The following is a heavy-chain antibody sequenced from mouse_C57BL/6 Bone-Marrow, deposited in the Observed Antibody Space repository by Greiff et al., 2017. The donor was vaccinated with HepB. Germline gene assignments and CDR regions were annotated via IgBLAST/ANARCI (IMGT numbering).Heavy chain of an antibody. J-gene: IGHJ2*01. CDR2: IYPRSGNT. D-gene: IGHD1-1*01. Sequence: VQLQQSGAELARPGASVKLSCKASGYTFTSYGISWVKQRTGQGLEWIGEIYPRSGNTYYNEKFKGKATLTADKSSSTAYMELRSLTSEDSADYFWARSTTVPREDYFDYWGQGTTLTVSS. V-gene: IGHV1-81*01. CDR3: ARSTTVPREDYFDY. CDR1: GYTFTSYG.